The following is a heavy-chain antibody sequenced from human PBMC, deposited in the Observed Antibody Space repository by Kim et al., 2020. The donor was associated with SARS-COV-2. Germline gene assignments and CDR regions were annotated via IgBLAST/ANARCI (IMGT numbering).Heavy chain of an antibody. V-gene: IGHV3-21*01. CDR2: ISSSSSYI. CDR3: ATLGYCSSTSCYNYYYYGMDV. Sequence: GGSLRLSCAASGFTFSSYSMNWVRQAPGKGLEWVSSISSSSSYIYYADSVKGRFTISRDNAKNSLYLLMNSLRAEDTAVYYCATLGYCSSTSCYNYYYYGMDVWGQGTTVTVSS. CDR1: GFTFSSYS. J-gene: IGHJ6*02. D-gene: IGHD2-2*02.